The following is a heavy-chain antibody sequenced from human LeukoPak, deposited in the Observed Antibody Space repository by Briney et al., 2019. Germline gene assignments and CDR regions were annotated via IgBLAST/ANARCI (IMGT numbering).Heavy chain of an antibody. D-gene: IGHD6-19*01. Sequence: ASVKVSCKASGYTFTSYGISWVRQATGQGLEWMGWINPNSGDTNYAQKFQGGVTMTRDTSISTDYMEPSRLRSDDTAVYYCARGESPVAGSDYWGQGTLVTVSS. J-gene: IGHJ4*02. CDR2: INPNSGDT. CDR1: GYTFTSYG. CDR3: ARGESPVAGSDY. V-gene: IGHV1-2*02.